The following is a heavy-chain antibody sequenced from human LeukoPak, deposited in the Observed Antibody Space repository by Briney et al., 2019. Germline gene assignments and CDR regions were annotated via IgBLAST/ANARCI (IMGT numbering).Heavy chain of an antibody. V-gene: IGHV4-39*07. D-gene: IGHD1-1*01. CDR1: GGSMTSTSYY. CDR2: IYYNGNT. CDR3: AREVGGRRQIDY. Sequence: PSETLSLTCIVSGGSMTSTSYYWGWLRQTPGKGLEWIGSIYYNGNTYYNPSLKSRVTISADMSRKQFSLKVTSVTAADTAVYYCAREVGGRRQIDYWGQGTLVTVSS. J-gene: IGHJ4*02.